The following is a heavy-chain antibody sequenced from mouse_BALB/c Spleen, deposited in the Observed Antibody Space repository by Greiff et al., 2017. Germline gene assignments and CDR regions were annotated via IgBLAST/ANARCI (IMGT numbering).Heavy chain of an antibody. D-gene: IGHD1-1*01. CDR1: GYTFTSYW. V-gene: IGHV1-5*01. Sequence: VHVKQSGTVLARPGASVKMSCKASGYTFTSYWMHWVKQRPGQGLEWIGAIYPGNSDTSYNQKFKGKAKLTAVTSTSTAYMELSSLTNEDSAVYYCTRGVPYYYGSKGFFDVWGAGTTVTVSS. CDR2: IYPGNSDT. J-gene: IGHJ1*01. CDR3: TRGVPYYYGSKGFFDV.